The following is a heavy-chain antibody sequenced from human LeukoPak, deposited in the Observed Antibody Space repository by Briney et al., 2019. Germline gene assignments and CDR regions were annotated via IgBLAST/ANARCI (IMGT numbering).Heavy chain of an antibody. J-gene: IGHJ3*02. D-gene: IGHD1-26*01. V-gene: IGHV4-4*07. Sequence: SETLSLTCTVSGDSISSYYWNWIRQPAGKGLEWIGRIYTSGSTNYNPSLKSRITMSVDTSKKQFSLKLSSVTAADTAVYYCATSYSGSYYDAFDIWGQGTMVTVSS. CDR2: IYTSGST. CDR3: ATSYSGSYYDAFDI. CDR1: GDSISSYY.